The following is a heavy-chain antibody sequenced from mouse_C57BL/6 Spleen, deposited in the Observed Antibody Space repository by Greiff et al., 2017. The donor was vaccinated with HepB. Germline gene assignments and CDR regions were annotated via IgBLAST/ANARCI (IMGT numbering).Heavy chain of an antibody. J-gene: IGHJ4*01. CDR2: IDPSDSYT. V-gene: IGHV1-69*01. CDR1: GYTFTSYW. CDR3: ARERGRDYAMDY. Sequence: QVQLQQPGAELVMPGASVKLSCKASGYTFTSYWMHWVKQRPGQGLEWIGEIDPSDSYTNYNQKFKGKSTLTVDKSSSTAYMQLSSLTSEDSAVYYCARERGRDYAMDYWGQETSVTVSS. D-gene: IGHD3-3*01.